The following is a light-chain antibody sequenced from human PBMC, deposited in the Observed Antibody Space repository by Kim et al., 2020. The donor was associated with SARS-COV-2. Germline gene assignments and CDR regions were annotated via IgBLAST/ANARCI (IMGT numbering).Light chain of an antibody. CDR1: NNNVGDSNF. CDR3: CSYGGTDTLTV. V-gene: IGLV2-11*03. J-gene: IGLJ3*02. CDR2: DVT. Sequence: QSVTHSRTGNNNNVGDSNFVPWYQQHPGKAPNLMIYDVTKRPSGVPDRFSGSKSGNTASLTISGLQAEDEADYYCCSYGGTDTLTVFGGGTQLTVL.